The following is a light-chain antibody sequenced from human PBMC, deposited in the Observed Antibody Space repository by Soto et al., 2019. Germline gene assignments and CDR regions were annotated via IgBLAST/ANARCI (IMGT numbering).Light chain of an antibody. Sequence: VLTQSPATLSLSPGERATLSCRASRSSSTYLAWYQQKPGQAPRLLIYGASTRATGIPVRFSGSGSGTEFTLTISSLQSEDFAVYYCQQYNNWPPWTFGQGTKVDIK. CDR3: QQYNNWPPWT. CDR1: RSSSTY. V-gene: IGKV3-15*01. CDR2: GAS. J-gene: IGKJ1*01.